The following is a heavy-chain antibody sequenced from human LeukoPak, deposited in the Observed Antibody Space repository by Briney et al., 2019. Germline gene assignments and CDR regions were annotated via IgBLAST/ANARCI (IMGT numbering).Heavy chain of an antibody. J-gene: IGHJ4*02. Sequence: SVKVSCKASGGTFSSYAISWVRQAPGQGLEWMGRIIPIFGIANYAQKFQGRVTITADKSTSTAYMELSSLRSEDTAVYYCASTGTYYYDSSGYYGVWAPLDYWGQGTLVTVSS. CDR2: IIPIFGIA. CDR3: ASTGTYYYDSSGYYGVWAPLDY. V-gene: IGHV1-69*04. CDR1: GGTFSSYA. D-gene: IGHD3-22*01.